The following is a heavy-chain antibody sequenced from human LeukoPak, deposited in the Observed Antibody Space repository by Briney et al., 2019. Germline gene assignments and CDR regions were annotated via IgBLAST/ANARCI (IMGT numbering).Heavy chain of an antibody. Sequence: GGSLRLSCAASGFTFSSYWMSWVRQAPGKGLEWVANIKQDGSEKYYVDSVRGRYTISRDNTKNSLFLQMSSLRAEDTAVYYCATDRGWRTSGYYLYYFEYWGQGTLVTFSS. J-gene: IGHJ4*02. CDR1: GFTFSSYW. CDR2: IKQDGSEK. D-gene: IGHD3-3*01. CDR3: ATDRGWRTSGYYLYYFEY. V-gene: IGHV3-7*01.